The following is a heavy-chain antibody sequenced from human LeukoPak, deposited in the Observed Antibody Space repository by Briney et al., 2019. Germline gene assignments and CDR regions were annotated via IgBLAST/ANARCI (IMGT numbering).Heavy chain of an antibody. V-gene: IGHV3-21*01. CDR1: GFTFSSYS. Sequence: GGSLRLSCAASGFTFSSYSMNWVRQAPGKGLEWVSSISSSSSYIYYADSVKGRFTISRDNAKNSLYLQMNSLRAEDTAVYYCARGNGLEAWFDPWGQGTLATVSS. D-gene: IGHD3/OR15-3a*01. CDR3: ARGNGLEAWFDP. J-gene: IGHJ5*02. CDR2: ISSSSSYI.